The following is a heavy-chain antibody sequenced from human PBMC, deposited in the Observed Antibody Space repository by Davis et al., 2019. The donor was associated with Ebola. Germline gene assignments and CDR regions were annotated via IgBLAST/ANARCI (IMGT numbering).Heavy chain of an antibody. CDR3: ARGQQLTPDY. J-gene: IGHJ4*02. D-gene: IGHD4-23*01. CDR2: MNPNSGNT. V-gene: IGHV1-8*02. Sequence: ASVEVSCKASGYTFTGYYMHWVRQATGQGLEWMGWMNPNSGNTGYAQKFQGRVSMTRNTSISTAYMELSSLRSEDTAVYYCARGQQLTPDYWGQGTLVTVSS. CDR1: GYTFTGYY.